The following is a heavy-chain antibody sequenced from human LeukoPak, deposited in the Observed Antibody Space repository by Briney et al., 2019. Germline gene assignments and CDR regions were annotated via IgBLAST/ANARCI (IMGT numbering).Heavy chain of an antibody. CDR2: INHSGST. CDR3: ARGLTGSIVVVPAAIAGNWFDP. Sequence: PAETLSLTCAAYGGSFSGYYWSWIRQPPGKGLEWIGDINHSGSTNYNPSPKSRVTISVDTSNQQFSLKLSSVTAADTAVYYCARGLTGSIVVVPAAIAGNWFDPWGQGTLVTVSS. CDR1: GGSFSGYY. D-gene: IGHD2-2*01. J-gene: IGHJ5*02. V-gene: IGHV4-34*01.